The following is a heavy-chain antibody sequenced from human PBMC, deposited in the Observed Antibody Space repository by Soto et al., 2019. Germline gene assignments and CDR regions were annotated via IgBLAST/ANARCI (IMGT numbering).Heavy chain of an antibody. Sequence: QVQLVESGGGVVQPGRSLRLSCAASGFTFSGFGMHWVRHTPGKGLEWLAVISYDGSHKLHADSVQGRFTISRDNSKNTLSLQMNSLRTEDTAVYYCAKDLGLDASASYPYHRGQGTLVSVSS. CDR1: GFTFSGFG. CDR2: ISYDGSHK. J-gene: IGHJ4*02. V-gene: IGHV3-30*18. CDR3: AKDLGLDASASYPYH. D-gene: IGHD3-10*01.